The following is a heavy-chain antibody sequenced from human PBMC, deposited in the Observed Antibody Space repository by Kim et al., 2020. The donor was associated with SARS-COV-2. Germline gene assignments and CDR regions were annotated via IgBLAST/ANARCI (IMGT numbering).Heavy chain of an antibody. V-gene: IGHV4-59*09. Sequence: NPYLKSRVTRSVDTSKNQYSLQLSPVTAAETAVYYCARGGWLHSYYGMDVWGQGTTVTVSS. CDR3: ARGGWLHSYYGMDV. D-gene: IGHD5-12*01. J-gene: IGHJ6*02.